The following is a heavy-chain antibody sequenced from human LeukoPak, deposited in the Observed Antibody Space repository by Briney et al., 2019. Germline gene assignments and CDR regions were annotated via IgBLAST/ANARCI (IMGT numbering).Heavy chain of an antibody. CDR1: GGSISSGGYS. V-gene: IGHV4-30-2*03. J-gene: IGHJ4*02. CDR3: ARLSTSGFFGY. CDR2: IYHSGST. Sequence: SETLSLTCAVSGGSISSGGYSWSWIRQPPGKGLEWIGYIYHSGSTYYNPSLKSRVTISVDTSKNQFSLKLSSVTAADTAVYYCARLSTSGFFGYWGQGTLVTVSS. D-gene: IGHD2-15*01.